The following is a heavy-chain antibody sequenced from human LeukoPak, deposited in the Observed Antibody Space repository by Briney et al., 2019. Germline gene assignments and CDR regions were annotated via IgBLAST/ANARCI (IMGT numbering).Heavy chain of an antibody. V-gene: IGHV3-7*01. CDR2: MNQDGSEK. CDR3: ARDWWERYV. D-gene: IGHD1-26*01. CDR1: GFSFNNHE. Sequence: GGSLRLSCAASGFSFNNHEMHWVRQAPGKGLEWVANMNQDGSEKYYVDSVKGRFTISRDNAKNSLYLRMNSLRDEDTAVYYCARDWWERYVGAKGTTVIVSA. J-gene: IGHJ6*04.